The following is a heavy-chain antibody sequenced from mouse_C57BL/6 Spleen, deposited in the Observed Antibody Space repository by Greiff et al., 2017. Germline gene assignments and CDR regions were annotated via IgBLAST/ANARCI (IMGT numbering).Heavy chain of an antibody. J-gene: IGHJ4*01. Sequence: QVQLQQSGAELVRPGASVTLSCKASGYTFTDYDMHWVKQTPVHGLEWIGAIDPETGGTAYNQKFKGKAILTADKSSSTAYMELRSLTSEDSAVYYCTRFITAVVGDYAMDYWGQGTSVTVSS. CDR3: TRFITAVVGDYAMDY. CDR2: IDPETGGT. D-gene: IGHD1-1*01. CDR1: GYTFTDYD. V-gene: IGHV1-15*01.